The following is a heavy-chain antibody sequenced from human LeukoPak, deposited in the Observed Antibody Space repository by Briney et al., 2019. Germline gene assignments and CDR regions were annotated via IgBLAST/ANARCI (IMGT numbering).Heavy chain of an antibody. J-gene: IGHJ4*02. Sequence: SVKVSCKASGGTFSSYAISWVRLAPGQGLEWMGRIIPIFGTANYAQKFQGRVTITADESTSTAYMELSSLRSEDTAVYYCARDCSGGSCYFYWGQGTLVTVSS. CDR1: GGTFSSYA. D-gene: IGHD2-15*01. V-gene: IGHV1-69*15. CDR3: ARDCSGGSCYFY. CDR2: IIPIFGTA.